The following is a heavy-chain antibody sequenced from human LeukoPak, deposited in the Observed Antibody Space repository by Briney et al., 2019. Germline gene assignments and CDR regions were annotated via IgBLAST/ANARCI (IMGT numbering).Heavy chain of an antibody. J-gene: IGHJ4*02. CDR3: ARAGGYCGHISCPYYFDY. V-gene: IGHV4-59*01. Sequence: SETLSLTCTVSGGSISSYYWSWIRQPPGKGLEWIGYIYYSGSTNYNPSLKSRVTISVDTSKNQFSLKLSSVTAEDTAVYYCARAGGYCGHISCPYYFDYWGQGSLVAVSS. D-gene: IGHD2-21*01. CDR2: IYYSGST. CDR1: GGSISSYY.